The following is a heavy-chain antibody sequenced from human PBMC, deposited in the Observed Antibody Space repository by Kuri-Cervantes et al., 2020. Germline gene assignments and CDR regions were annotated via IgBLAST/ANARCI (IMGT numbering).Heavy chain of an antibody. CDR1: GFTFSSYS. CDR2: ISYDGSNK. D-gene: IGHD3-9*01. J-gene: IGHJ4*02. CDR3: ATVYRYFDRGGNY. V-gene: IGHV3-30*03. Sequence: GGSLRLSCAASGFTFSSYSMNWVRQAPGKGLEWVAVISYDGSNKYYADSVKGRFTISRDNSKNTLYLQMNSLRAEDTAVYYCATVYRYFDRGGNYWGQGTLVTVSS.